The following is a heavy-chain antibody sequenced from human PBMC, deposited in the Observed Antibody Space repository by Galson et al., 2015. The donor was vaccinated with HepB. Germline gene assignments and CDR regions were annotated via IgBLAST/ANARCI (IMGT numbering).Heavy chain of an antibody. CDR1: GFTFDDYA. D-gene: IGHD1-1*01. J-gene: IGHJ4*02. Sequence: SLRLSCAASGFTFDDYAMHWVRQAPGRGLEWVSGISWNSGSIGYADSVKGRFTISRDNSKNTLYLQMNSLRVEDTAVYYCAKDAATSRACDYWGQGTLVTVSS. CDR3: AKDAATSRACDY. CDR2: ISWNSGSI. V-gene: IGHV3-9*01.